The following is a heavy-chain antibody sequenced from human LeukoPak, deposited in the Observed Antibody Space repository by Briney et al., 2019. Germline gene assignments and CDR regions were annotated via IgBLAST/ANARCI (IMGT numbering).Heavy chain of an antibody. D-gene: IGHD3-3*01. CDR2: INPNSGGT. CDR1: GYTFTGYY. CDR3: ARDTAGWNYFDY. J-gene: IGHJ4*02. V-gene: IGHV1-2*02. Sequence: ASVKVSCKASGYTFTGYYMHWVRQAPGQGLEWMGWINPNSGGTNYAQKFQGRVTMTRDTSISTAYVELSRLRSDDTTVYYCARDTAGWNYFDYWGQGTLVTVSS.